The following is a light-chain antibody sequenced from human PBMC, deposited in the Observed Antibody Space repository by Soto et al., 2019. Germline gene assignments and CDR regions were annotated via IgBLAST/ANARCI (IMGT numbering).Light chain of an antibody. V-gene: IGLV2-8*01. CDR2: EVY. J-gene: IGLJ2*01. Sequence: QSVPTQPPSASGSPGQSVTFSCTGTSSDVGGYNYVSWYQQYPGKAPKLMIYEVYKRHSGVPDRFSGSKSGNTASLTVSGLQPEDEADYYCSAYAGSSTWVFDGGTKLTVL. CDR1: SSDVGGYNY. CDR3: SAYAGSSTWV.